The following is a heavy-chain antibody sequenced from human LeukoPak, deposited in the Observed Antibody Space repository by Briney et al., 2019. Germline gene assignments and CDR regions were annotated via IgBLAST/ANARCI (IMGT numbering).Heavy chain of an antibody. CDR1: GGSISSYY. V-gene: IGHV4-59*01. CDR3: ARQGGDRSWDYYYGMDV. J-gene: IGHJ6*02. D-gene: IGHD6-13*01. Sequence: SETLSLTCTVSGGSISSYYWSWIRQPPGKGLEWIGYIYYSGSTNYNPSLKSRVTISVDTSKNQFPLKLSSVTAADTAVYYCARQGGDRSWDYYYGMDVWGQGTTVAVSS. CDR2: IYYSGST.